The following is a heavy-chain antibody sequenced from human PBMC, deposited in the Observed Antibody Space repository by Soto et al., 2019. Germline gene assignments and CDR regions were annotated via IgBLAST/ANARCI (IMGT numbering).Heavy chain of an antibody. Sequence: ASVKVSSKASGFTLTSADVQWVRQTRGQRLEWIGWIVGGSGSTNYAQQFQGRLAITRDMSTSTVYMELSSLRSEDTAVYYCAADWSNRPFDFWGQGTLVTVSS. V-gene: IGHV1-58*01. CDR3: AADWSNRPFDF. CDR2: IVGGSGST. CDR1: GFTLTSAD. D-gene: IGHD3-3*01. J-gene: IGHJ4*02.